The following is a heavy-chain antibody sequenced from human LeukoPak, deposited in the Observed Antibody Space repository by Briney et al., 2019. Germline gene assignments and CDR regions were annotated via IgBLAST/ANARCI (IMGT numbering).Heavy chain of an antibody. D-gene: IGHD2/OR15-2a*01. Sequence: GGSLRLSCVASGNYWMHWVRQVPGKGLVWVSHINSDGSWTSYADSVKGRFTISKDNAKNTVYLQMNSLRAEDTAVYYCVSFYETYWGRGTLVTVSS. CDR1: GNYW. J-gene: IGHJ4*02. CDR3: VSFYETY. V-gene: IGHV3-74*01. CDR2: INSDGSWT.